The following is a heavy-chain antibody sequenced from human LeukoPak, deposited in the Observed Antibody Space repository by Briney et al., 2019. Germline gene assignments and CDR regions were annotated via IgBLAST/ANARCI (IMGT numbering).Heavy chain of an antibody. J-gene: IGHJ4*02. CDR2: IYYSGST. CDR1: GGSISSGGYY. D-gene: IGHD3-10*01. V-gene: IGHV4-31*03. Sequence: PSETLSLTCTVSGGSISSGGYYWTWIRQHPGKGLEWIGYIYYSGSTYYNPSLKSRVTISVDTSKNQFSLKLSSVTAADTAVYYCASESGIASGRGVDYWGQGTLVTVSS. CDR3: ASESGIASGRGVDY.